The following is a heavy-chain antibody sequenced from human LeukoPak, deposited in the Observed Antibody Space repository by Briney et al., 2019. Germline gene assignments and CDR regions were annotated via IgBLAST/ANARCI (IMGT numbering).Heavy chain of an antibody. CDR2: IYYSGST. CDR3: ARGGVPGGFYGSFDY. Sequence: SETLSLTCTVSGGSISTYYWSWMRQPPGRGLEWIGYIYYSGSTNYNPSLQSRVTISVDTSKNQFSLKLNSVTAADTAVYYCARGGVPGGFYGSFDYWGQGTLVSVSS. CDR1: GGSISTYY. J-gene: IGHJ4*02. V-gene: IGHV4-59*01. D-gene: IGHD3-3*01.